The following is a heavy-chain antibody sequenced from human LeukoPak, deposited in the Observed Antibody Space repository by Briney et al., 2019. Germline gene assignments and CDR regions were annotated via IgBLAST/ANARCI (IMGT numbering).Heavy chain of an antibody. CDR1: GYTFTSYD. D-gene: IGHD2-15*01. J-gene: IGHJ4*02. CDR2: MNPNSGNT. V-gene: IGHV1-8*01. CDR3: ARVEGGLVAATPVDY. Sequence: ASVKVSCKASGYTFTSYDINWVRQATGQELEWMGWMNPNSGNTGYAQKFQGRVTMTRNTSISTAYMELSSLRSEDTAVYYCARVEGGLVAATPVDYWGQGTLVTVSS.